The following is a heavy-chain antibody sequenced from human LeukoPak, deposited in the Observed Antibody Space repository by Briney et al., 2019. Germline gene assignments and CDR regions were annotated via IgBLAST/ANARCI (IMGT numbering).Heavy chain of an antibody. J-gene: IGHJ3*02. CDR2: IKQDGSEK. CDR3: ARAAYYDILTDAFDI. D-gene: IGHD3-9*01. Sequence: GGSLRLSCAASGFTFSSYWMSWVCQAPGKGLEWVANIKQDGSEKYYVDSVKGRFTISRDNAKNSLYLQMNSLRAEDTAVYYCARAAYYDILTDAFDIWGQGTMVTVSS. V-gene: IGHV3-7*01. CDR1: GFTFSSYW.